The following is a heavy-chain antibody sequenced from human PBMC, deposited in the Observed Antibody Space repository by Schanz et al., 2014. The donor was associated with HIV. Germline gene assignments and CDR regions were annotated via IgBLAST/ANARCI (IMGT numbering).Heavy chain of an antibody. V-gene: IGHV3-23*01. D-gene: IGHD3-3*01. Sequence: EVQLLESGGGLVQPGGSLRLSCAASGFTFSSYGMSWVRQAPGKGLECVSVISGSGGSTYYADSVKGRFTISRDNSKNALYLQRNSLRAEDTAVYYCARDWRPNYDFWSGSIGVIGMDVWGQGTTVTVSS. J-gene: IGHJ6*02. CDR1: GFTFSSYG. CDR2: ISGSGGST. CDR3: ARDWRPNYDFWSGSIGVIGMDV.